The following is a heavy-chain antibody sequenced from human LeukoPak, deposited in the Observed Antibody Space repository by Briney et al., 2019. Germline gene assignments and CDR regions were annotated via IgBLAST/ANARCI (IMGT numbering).Heavy chain of an antibody. D-gene: IGHD3-3*01. J-gene: IGHJ4*02. Sequence: GGSLRLSCAASGFTFSSYSMNWVRQAPGKGLEWVSYISSSSSTIYYADSVKGRFTISRDNAKNSLYLQMNSLRAEDTAVYYCARDLGPPIWSGYYQRKGFDYWGQGTLVTVSS. V-gene: IGHV3-48*01. CDR2: ISSSSSTI. CDR3: ARDLGPPIWSGYYQRKGFDY. CDR1: GFTFSSYS.